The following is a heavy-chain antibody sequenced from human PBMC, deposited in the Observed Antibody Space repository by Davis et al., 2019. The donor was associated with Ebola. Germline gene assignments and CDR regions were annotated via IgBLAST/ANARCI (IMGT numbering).Heavy chain of an antibody. V-gene: IGHV3-21*01. J-gene: IGHJ4*02. D-gene: IGHD6-13*01. CDR2: ISSSSSYI. Sequence: PGGSLKISCAASGFIFSSYNMNWVRQAPGKGLEWVSSISSSSSYIYYADSVKGRFTISRDNAKNSLYLQMNSLRAEDTAVYYCARDQDSSRLYYFDYWGQGTLVTVSS. CDR1: GFIFSSYN. CDR3: ARDQDSSRLYYFDY.